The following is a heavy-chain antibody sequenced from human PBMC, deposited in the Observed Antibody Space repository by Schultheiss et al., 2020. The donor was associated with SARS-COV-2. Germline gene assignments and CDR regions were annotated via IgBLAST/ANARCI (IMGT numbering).Heavy chain of an antibody. Sequence: ASVKVSCKASGYTFTSYGISWVRQAPGQGLEWMGWMNPNSGNTGYAQKFQGRVTMTRDTSISTAYMELSRLRSDDTAVYYCARGEELELPGYWGQGTLVTVSS. V-gene: IGHV1-8*02. CDR3: ARGEELELPGY. D-gene: IGHD1-7*01. J-gene: IGHJ4*02. CDR2: MNPNSGNT. CDR1: GYTFTSYG.